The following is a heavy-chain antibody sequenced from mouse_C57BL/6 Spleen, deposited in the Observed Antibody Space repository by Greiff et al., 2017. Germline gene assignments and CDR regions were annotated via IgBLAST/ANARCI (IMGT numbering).Heavy chain of an antibody. V-gene: IGHV1-55*01. Sequence: QVQLQQPGAELVKPGASVKMSCKASGYTFTSYWITWVKQRPGQGLEWIGDIYPGSGSTNYNEKFKSKATLTVDTSSSTAYMQLSSLTSEDSAVYYCARSNDGYYGGAMDYWGQGTSVTVSS. D-gene: IGHD2-3*01. J-gene: IGHJ4*01. CDR2: IYPGSGST. CDR1: GYTFTSYW. CDR3: ARSNDGYYGGAMDY.